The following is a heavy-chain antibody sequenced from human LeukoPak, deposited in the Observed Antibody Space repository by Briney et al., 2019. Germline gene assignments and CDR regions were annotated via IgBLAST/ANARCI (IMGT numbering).Heavy chain of an antibody. Sequence: PSETLSLTCAVYGGSFSGYYWSWIRQPPGKGLEWIGEINHSGSTNYNPSLRSRVTISVDTSENQFSLKLSSVTAADTAVYYCARVRSTVTTPSAFDIWGQGTMVTVSS. CDR2: INHSGST. CDR1: GGSFSGYY. V-gene: IGHV4-34*01. CDR3: ARVRSTVTTPSAFDI. J-gene: IGHJ3*02. D-gene: IGHD4-17*01.